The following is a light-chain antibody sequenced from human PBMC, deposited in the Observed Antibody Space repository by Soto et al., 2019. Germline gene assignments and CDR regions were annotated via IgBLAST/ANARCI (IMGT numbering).Light chain of an antibody. Sequence: DIQMTQSPSSLSASVGDRVTITCRASQGVANYLGWYQQKPGTVPKALIYGVSTLQSGVPSRFSGSGSDTDFTLTISSLQPEDAATYYCQHYRSAQMTFGQGTKVEIK. CDR3: QHYRSAQMT. J-gene: IGKJ1*01. V-gene: IGKV1-27*01. CDR1: QGVANY. CDR2: GVS.